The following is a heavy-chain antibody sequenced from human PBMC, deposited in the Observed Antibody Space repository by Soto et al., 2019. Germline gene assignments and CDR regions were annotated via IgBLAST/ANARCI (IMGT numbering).Heavy chain of an antibody. J-gene: IGHJ6*02. D-gene: IGHD3-3*01. Sequence: QVQLQQWGAGLLKPSETLSLTCAVYGGSVSGYYWTWLRQPPGKGLAWIGEINHSGSTDYNPALKSRVTMSVDTSQNQFSLRVTSVTAADTAVYYCARARFDSWSHIYYGLDVWGQGTTVTVSS. CDR2: INHSGST. CDR3: ARARFDSWSHIYYGLDV. CDR1: GGSVSGYY. V-gene: IGHV4-34*01.